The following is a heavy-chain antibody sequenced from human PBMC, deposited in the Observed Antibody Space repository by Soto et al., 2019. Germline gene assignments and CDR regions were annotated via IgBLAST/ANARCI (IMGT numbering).Heavy chain of an antibody. CDR1: GFTFSSYG. D-gene: IGHD6-19*01. CDR2: ISYDGSNK. CDR3: VKDGSSVWPYFYDMEV. V-gene: IGHV3-30*18. Sequence: LRLSCAASGFTFSSYGMHWVRQAPGRGLGWVAVISYDGSNKYYADSVTGRFTISRDNSKNTLYLQMSCLRAEDTAVYYCVKDGSSVWPYFYDMEVRGQGTTVTVS. J-gene: IGHJ6*02.